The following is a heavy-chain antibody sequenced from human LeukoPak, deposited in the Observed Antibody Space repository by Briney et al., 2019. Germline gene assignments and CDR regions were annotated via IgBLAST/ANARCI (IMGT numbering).Heavy chain of an antibody. D-gene: IGHD5-24*01. CDR1: GYSFTSYW. J-gene: IGHJ6*02. CDR3: ARHDGYKSRFRYYYYGLDV. CDR2: IYPGDSDT. V-gene: IGHV5-51*01. Sequence: GESLKISCKGSGYSFTSYWIGWVRQMPGKGLEWMGIIYPGDSDTRYSPSFQGQVTISADKSISTAYPQWSSLKASDTAMYYCARHDGYKSRFRYYYYGLDVWGQGTTVTVSS.